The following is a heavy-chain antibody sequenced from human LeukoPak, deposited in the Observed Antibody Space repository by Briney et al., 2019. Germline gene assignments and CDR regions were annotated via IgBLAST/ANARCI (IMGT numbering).Heavy chain of an antibody. J-gene: IGHJ4*02. V-gene: IGHV3-23*01. CDR2: ISGSGGST. D-gene: IGHD3-22*01. CDR3: AKVNYYDSSGHIDY. Sequence: GGSLRLSCAASGFTFSSYAMSWVRQAPGKGLKWVSAISGSGGSTYYADSVKGRFTISRDNSKNALYLQMNSLRAEDTAVYYCAKVNYYDSSGHIDYWGQGTLVTVSS. CDR1: GFTFSSYA.